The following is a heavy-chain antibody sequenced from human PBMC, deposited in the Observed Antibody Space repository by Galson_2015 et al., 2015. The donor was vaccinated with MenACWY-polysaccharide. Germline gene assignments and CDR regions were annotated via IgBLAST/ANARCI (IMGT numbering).Heavy chain of an antibody. D-gene: IGHD3-3*01. V-gene: IGHV3-23*01. CDR3: ARAGIRDVVPTARFSPAPDY. Sequence: SLRLSCAASGFTFNNFAMSWVRQAPGKGLEWVSAISGNGDNTYYADSVRGRFTISRDTSRNTLYLQMRSLRADDMALYYCARAGIRDVVPTARFSPAPDYWGQGTLVTVSS. CDR2: ISGNGDNT. CDR1: GFTFNNFA. J-gene: IGHJ4*02.